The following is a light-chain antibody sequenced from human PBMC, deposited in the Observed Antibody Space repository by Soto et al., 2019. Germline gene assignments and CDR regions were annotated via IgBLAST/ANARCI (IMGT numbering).Light chain of an antibody. V-gene: IGKV1-39*01. Sequence: DIRMTQSPSSLSASVGDRVTITCRASQSISSYLNWYQQKPGKAPKLLIYAASSLQSGVPSRFSGSGSGTDFTLTISSLQPEDFATYYCQQSYSTPSTFGQGTKVEIK. CDR3: QQSYSTPST. CDR1: QSISSY. J-gene: IGKJ1*01. CDR2: AAS.